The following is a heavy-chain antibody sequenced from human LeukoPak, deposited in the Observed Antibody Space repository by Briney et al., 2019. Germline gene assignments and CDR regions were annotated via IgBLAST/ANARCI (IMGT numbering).Heavy chain of an antibody. J-gene: IGHJ5*02. CDR3: ARALPHRRLMDTTMEQHWFDP. D-gene: IGHD5-18*01. V-gene: IGHV1-46*01. CDR2: INPSGGST. CDR1: GYTFTGYY. Sequence: GASVKVSCKASGYTFTGYYMHWVRKAPGQGLEWMGLINPSGGSTRYAQKFQGRVTMTRDMSTSTVYMGLSSLRSEDTAVYYCARALPHRRLMDTTMEQHWFDPWGQGTLVTVSS.